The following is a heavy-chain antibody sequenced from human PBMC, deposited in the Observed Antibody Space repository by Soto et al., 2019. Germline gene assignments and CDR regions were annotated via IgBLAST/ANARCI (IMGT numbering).Heavy chain of an antibody. Sequence: GESLKISCAASGFTFSGSAMHWVRQASGKGLEWVGRIRSKANSYATAYAASVKGRFTISRDDSKNTAYLQMNSLKTEDTAVYYCTSSPLGKYYWGQGTLVTVSS. J-gene: IGHJ4*02. CDR3: TSSPLGKYY. CDR2: IRSKANSYAT. CDR1: GFTFSGSA. D-gene: IGHD7-27*01. V-gene: IGHV3-73*01.